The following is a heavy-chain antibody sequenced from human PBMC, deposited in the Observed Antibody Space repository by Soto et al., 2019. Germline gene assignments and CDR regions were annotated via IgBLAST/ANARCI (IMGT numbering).Heavy chain of an antibody. Sequence: QVQLVQSGAEVKKPGASVKVSCKASGYMFSAYGISWVRQAPGQGLEWMGWISGYNGNTNNAQKFQGRVTMTTDTSTSTVYMELRSLRSDDTALYYCARERRYGCYGGDFDVWGQGTKVTVSS. CDR3: ARERRYGCYGGDFDV. V-gene: IGHV1-18*01. J-gene: IGHJ3*01. CDR1: GYMFSAYG. D-gene: IGHD5-12*01. CDR2: ISGYNGNT.